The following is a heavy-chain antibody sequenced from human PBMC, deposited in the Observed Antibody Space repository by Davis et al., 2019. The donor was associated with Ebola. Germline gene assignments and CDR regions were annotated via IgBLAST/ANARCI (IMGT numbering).Heavy chain of an antibody. CDR3: ARGGVRGVSHDY. CDR2: IYYSGST. D-gene: IGHD3-10*01. J-gene: IGHJ4*02. Sequence: PSETLSLTCTVSGGSISSSSYYWGWIRQPPGKGLEWIGSIYYSGSTYYNPSLKSRVTISVDTSKNQFSLKLGSGTAADTAVYYCARGGVRGVSHDYWGQGTLVTVSS. V-gene: IGHV4-39*07. CDR1: GGSISSSSYY.